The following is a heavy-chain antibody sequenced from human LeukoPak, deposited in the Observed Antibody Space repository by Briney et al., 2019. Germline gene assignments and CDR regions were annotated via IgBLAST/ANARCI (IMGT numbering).Heavy chain of an antibody. CDR2: FDPEDGET. D-gene: IGHD6-13*01. V-gene: IGHV1-24*01. J-gene: IGHJ6*03. Sequence: ASVKVSCKVSGYTLTELSMHWVRQAPGKGLEWMGGFDPEDGETIYAQKFQGRVTMTEDTSTDTAYMELSSLRSEDTAVYYCARGRGSSSWSYYYYYYMDVWGKGTTVTVSS. CDR1: GYTLTELS. CDR3: ARGRGSSSWSYYYYYYMDV.